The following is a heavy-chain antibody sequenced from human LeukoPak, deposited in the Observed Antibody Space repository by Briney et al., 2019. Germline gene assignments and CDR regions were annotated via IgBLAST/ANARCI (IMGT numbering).Heavy chain of an antibody. Sequence: GGSLRLSCAASGFTFRSYGRHWVRQAPGEGLEWVAVVWYDGSNKNYAGSVKGRFTISRDNSKNTLYLQMNSLRADDTAVYYCARHRAAAMEYYYMDVWGKGTTVTVSS. V-gene: IGHV3-33*01. J-gene: IGHJ6*03. CDR3: ARHRAAAMEYYYMDV. CDR1: GFTFRSYG. CDR2: VWYDGSNK. D-gene: IGHD2-2*01.